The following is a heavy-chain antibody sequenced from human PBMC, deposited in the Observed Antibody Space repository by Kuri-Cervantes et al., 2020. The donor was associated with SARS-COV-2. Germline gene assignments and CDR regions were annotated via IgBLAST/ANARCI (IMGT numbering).Heavy chain of an antibody. V-gene: IGHV3-23*01. CDR1: GSTFSSYA. CDR2: ISGSGGST. D-gene: IGHD1-7*01. CDR3: ASGEIAASGTIYYFDY. Sequence: GESLKISCAASGSTFSSYAMSWVRQAPGKGLEWVSAISGSGGSTYYADSVKGRFTISRDNAKNSLYLQMNSLRAEDTAVYYCASGEIAASGTIYYFDYWGQGTLVTVSS. J-gene: IGHJ4*02.